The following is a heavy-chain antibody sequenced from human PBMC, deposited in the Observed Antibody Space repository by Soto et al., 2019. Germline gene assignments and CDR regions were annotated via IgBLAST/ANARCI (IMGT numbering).Heavy chain of an antibody. CDR2: IYYSGNT. V-gene: IGHV4-31*03. Sequence: QVQLQESGPGLVKPSQTLSLTCTVSGGSISSAGYYWSWIRQHPGKGLEWIGYIYYSGNTYYNPSLKSRITISVDTSKNQFSPNLSSVTAADTAVYYCARNWNYQGDNWFDPWGQGTLVTVSS. CDR1: GGSISSAGYY. D-gene: IGHD1-7*01. CDR3: ARNWNYQGDNWFDP. J-gene: IGHJ5*02.